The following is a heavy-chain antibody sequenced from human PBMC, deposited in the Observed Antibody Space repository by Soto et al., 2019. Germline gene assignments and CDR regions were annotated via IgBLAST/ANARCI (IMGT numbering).Heavy chain of an antibody. Sequence: KTSETLSLTCAVYGGSFSGYYWSWIRQPPGKGLEWIGEINHSGSTNHNPSLKSRVTISVDTSKNQFSLKLSSVTAADTAVYYCARGYCSGGSCYSGVGSFDYWGQGTLVTVSS. CDR2: INHSGST. V-gene: IGHV4-34*01. J-gene: IGHJ4*02. CDR1: GGSFSGYY. CDR3: ARGYCSGGSCYSGVGSFDY. D-gene: IGHD2-15*01.